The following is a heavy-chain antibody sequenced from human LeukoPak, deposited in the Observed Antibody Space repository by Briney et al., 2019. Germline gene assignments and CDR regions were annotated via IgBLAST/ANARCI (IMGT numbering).Heavy chain of an antibody. D-gene: IGHD6-19*01. CDR3: ARDSIAVAADFDY. Sequence: GGSLRLSCAASGFTFSSYSMNWVRQAPGKGLEWASSISSSSSYIYYADSVKGRFTISRDNAKNSLYLQMNSLRAEDTAVYYCARDSIAVAADFDYWGQGTLVTVSS. CDR1: GFTFSSYS. J-gene: IGHJ4*02. V-gene: IGHV3-21*01. CDR2: ISSSSSYI.